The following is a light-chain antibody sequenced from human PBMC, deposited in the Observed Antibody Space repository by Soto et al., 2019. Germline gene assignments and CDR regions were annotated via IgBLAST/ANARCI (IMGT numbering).Light chain of an antibody. CDR3: SSFTSSSTDV. Sequence: QSALTQPASVSGSPGQSIAISCTGTSSDVGAYNYVSWYQQHPGKAPKLMIYEVNNRPSGVSNRFSGSKSGNTASLTISGLQAEDEADYYCSSFTSSSTDVFGTGTQLTVL. V-gene: IGLV2-14*01. CDR1: SSDVGAYNY. J-gene: IGLJ1*01. CDR2: EVN.